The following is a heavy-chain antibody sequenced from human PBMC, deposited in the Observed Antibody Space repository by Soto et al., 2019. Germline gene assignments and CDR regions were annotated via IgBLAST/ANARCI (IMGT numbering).Heavy chain of an antibody. CDR3: ARASGSSYWFDP. Sequence: QVQLVQSGAEVKKPGASVKVSCKASGYTFTSYGISWVRQAPGQGLEWMGWISAYNGNTNYAQKLQGRVTMTTDTSTNTGYMELRSLRSDDTAVYYWARASGSSYWFDPWGQGTLVIVSS. D-gene: IGHD1-26*01. V-gene: IGHV1-18*01. CDR1: GYTFTSYG. CDR2: ISAYNGNT. J-gene: IGHJ5*02.